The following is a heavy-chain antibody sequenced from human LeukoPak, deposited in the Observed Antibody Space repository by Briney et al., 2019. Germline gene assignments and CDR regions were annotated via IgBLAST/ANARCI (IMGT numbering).Heavy chain of an antibody. CDR1: GGSISSGGYY. J-gene: IGHJ4*02. V-gene: IGHV4-30-2*01. D-gene: IGHD1-26*01. CDR2: IYHSGST. CDR3: ARAAIVGATLLDY. Sequence: SETLSLTCTVSGGSISSGGYYWSWIRQPPGKGLEWIGYIYHSGSTYYNPSLKSRVTISVDRSKNQFSLKLSSVTAADTAVYYCARAAIVGATLLDYWGQGTLVTVSS.